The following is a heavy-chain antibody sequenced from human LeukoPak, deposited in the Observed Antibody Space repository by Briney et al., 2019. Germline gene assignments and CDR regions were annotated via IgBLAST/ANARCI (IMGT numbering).Heavy chain of an antibody. Sequence: TGGSLRLSCAASGFTFDDYGMSWVRQAPGKGLEWVSGINWNGGSTGYADSVKGRFTISRDNAKNSLYLQMNSLRAEDTALYYCARAGDDYVWGSYRPIGYWGQGTLVTVSS. D-gene: IGHD3-16*02. CDR3: ARAGDDYVWGSYRPIGY. CDR2: INWNGGST. CDR1: GFTFDDYG. J-gene: IGHJ4*02. V-gene: IGHV3-20*04.